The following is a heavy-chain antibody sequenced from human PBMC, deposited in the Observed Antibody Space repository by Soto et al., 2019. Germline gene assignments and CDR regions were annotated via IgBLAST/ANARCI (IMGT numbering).Heavy chain of an antibody. Sequence: GGSLRLSCTASGFTFGDYAMSWFRQAPGKGLEWVGFIRSKAYGGTTEYAASVKGRFTISRDDSKSIAYLQMNSLKTEDTAVYYCTRDQVPEHSSSITYYYYYGMDVWGQGTTVTVSS. V-gene: IGHV3-49*03. CDR1: GFTFGDYA. CDR2: IRSKAYGGTT. CDR3: TRDQVPEHSSSITYYYYYGMDV. D-gene: IGHD6-6*01. J-gene: IGHJ6*02.